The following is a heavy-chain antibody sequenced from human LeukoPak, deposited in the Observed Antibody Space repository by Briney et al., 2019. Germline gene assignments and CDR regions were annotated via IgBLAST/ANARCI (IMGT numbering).Heavy chain of an antibody. Sequence: GASVKVSCKASGYTFTGYYMHWVRQAPGQGLEWMGWINPNSGGTNYAQKFQGRVTMTRDTSISTAYMELSRLRSDDTAVYYCARVGAMATIYNYFDYWGQGTLVTVSS. J-gene: IGHJ4*02. CDR1: GYTFTGYY. D-gene: IGHD5-24*01. V-gene: IGHV1-2*02. CDR3: ARVGAMATIYNYFDY. CDR2: INPNSGGT.